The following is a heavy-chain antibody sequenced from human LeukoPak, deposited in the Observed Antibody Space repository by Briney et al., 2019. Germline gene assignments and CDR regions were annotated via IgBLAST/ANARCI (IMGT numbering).Heavy chain of an antibody. D-gene: IGHD4-17*01. CDR3: TTYSAFDV. V-gene: IGHV3-7*05. CDR1: GFSFSSYW. CDR2: INQDASEK. J-gene: IGHJ3*01. Sequence: PGGSLRLSCAASGFSFSSYWMKWIRQAPGKGLEWVASINQDASEKHLVDSVKSRFTISRDNAKNSLFLQMNSLRVGDTAVYYCTTYSAFDVWGQGTMVTVSS.